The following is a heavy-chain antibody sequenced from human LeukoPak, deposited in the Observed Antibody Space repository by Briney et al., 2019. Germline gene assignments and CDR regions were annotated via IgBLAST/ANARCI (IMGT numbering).Heavy chain of an antibody. J-gene: IGHJ4*02. CDR1: GDSISSSDYY. V-gene: IGHV4-30-4*01. D-gene: IGHD3-10*01. Sequence: SETLSLTCTVSGDSISSSDYYWNWIRQPPGKGLEWIGYIYYSGSTYYNPSLKSRVTISVDTSKNQFSLTLSSVTAADTAVYFCARGSMVRGVIVSLYPYFDYWGQGTLVTVSS. CDR3: ARGSMVRGVIVSLYPYFDY. CDR2: IYYSGST.